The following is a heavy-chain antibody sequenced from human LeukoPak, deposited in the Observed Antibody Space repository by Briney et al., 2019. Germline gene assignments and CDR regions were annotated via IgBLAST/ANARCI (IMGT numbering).Heavy chain of an antibody. J-gene: IGHJ4*02. CDR3: AREAPGGSGWTYFDY. CDR2: INPFGGST. CDR1: GYTFTSHY. D-gene: IGHD6-19*01. Sequence: GASVKVSCKASGYTFTSHYIHWVRQAPGQGLEWMGIINPFGGSTSYAQRFQGRVIMTSDTSTSTVYMELSSLRSEDTAVYYCAREAPGGSGWTYFDYWGQGSLVTVSS. V-gene: IGHV1-46*01.